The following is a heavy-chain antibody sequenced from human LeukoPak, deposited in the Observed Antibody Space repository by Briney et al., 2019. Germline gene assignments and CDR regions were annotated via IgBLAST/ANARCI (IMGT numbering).Heavy chain of an antibody. CDR1: GGSISSGSYY. J-gene: IGHJ4*02. CDR3: ASIVVVPAAARDY. CDR2: IYTSGST. V-gene: IGHV4-61*02. Sequence: SETLSLTCTVSGGSISSGSYYWSWIRQPAGKGLEWIGRIYTSGSTNYNPSLKSRVTISVDTSKNQFSLKLSSVTAADTAVYYCASIVVVPAAARDYWGQGTLVTVSS. D-gene: IGHD2-2*01.